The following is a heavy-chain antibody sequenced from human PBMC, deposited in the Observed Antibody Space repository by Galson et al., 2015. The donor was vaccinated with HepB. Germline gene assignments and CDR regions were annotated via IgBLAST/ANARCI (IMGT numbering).Heavy chain of an antibody. D-gene: IGHD3-3*01. CDR1: GFTFSDYY. CDR2: ISSSGSTI. Sequence: SLRLSCAASGFTFSDYYMSWIRQAPGKGLEWVSYISSSGSTIYYADSVKGRFTISRDNAKNSLYLQMNSLRAEDTAVYYCARYDFWSGWSIDYWGQGTLVTVSS. J-gene: IGHJ4*02. V-gene: IGHV3-11*01. CDR3: ARYDFWSGWSIDY.